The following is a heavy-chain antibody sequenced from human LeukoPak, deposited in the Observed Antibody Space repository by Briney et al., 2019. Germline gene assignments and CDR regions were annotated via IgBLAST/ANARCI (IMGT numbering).Heavy chain of an antibody. CDR3: ARGAYYYDSSGYYRNWFDP. CDR2: ISSSSSYI. V-gene: IGHV3-21*01. D-gene: IGHD3-22*01. Sequence: PGGSLRLSCAASGFTFSSYSMNWVRQAPGKGLEWVSSISSSSSYIYYADSVKGRFTISRDNAKNSLYLQMNSLRAEDTAVYYCARGAYYYDSSGYYRNWFDPWGQGTPVTVSS. J-gene: IGHJ5*02. CDR1: GFTFSSYS.